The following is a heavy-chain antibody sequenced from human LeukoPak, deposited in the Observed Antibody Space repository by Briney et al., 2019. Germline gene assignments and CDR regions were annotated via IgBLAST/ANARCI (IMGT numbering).Heavy chain of an antibody. J-gene: IGHJ4*02. CDR1: GFTFSSYS. CDR3: ARAGGYCSSTSCDYPDY. V-gene: IGHV3-21*01. CDR2: ISSSSSYI. Sequence: GGPLRLSCAASGFTFSSYSMNWVRQAPGKGLEWVSSISSSSSYIYYADSVKGRFTISRDNAKNSLYLQMNSLRAEDTAVYYCARAGGYCSSTSCDYPDYWGQGTLVTVSS. D-gene: IGHD2-2*01.